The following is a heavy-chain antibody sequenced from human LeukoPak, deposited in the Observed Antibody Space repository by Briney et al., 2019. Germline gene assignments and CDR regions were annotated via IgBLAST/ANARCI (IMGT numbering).Heavy chain of an antibody. CDR3: IRQWLWRAV. CDR1: GDSIGSSNYY. V-gene: IGHV4-39*07. D-gene: IGHD6-19*01. CDR2: VFYTGSA. Sequence: KPSETLSLTCTVSGDSIGSSNYYWVWIRQPPGKGLEWIGSVFYTGSAYYNSSLKSRVIISVDTSKNQFSLRLNSVTAADMAVYYCIRQWLWRAVWGKGTTVTVSS. J-gene: IGHJ6*03.